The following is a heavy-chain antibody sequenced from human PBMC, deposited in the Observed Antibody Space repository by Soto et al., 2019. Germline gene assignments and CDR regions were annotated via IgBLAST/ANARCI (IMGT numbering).Heavy chain of an antibody. CDR2: IYYSGST. Sequence: SETLSLTCTVSGGSISNYYWTWIRQPPGKGLEWIGYIYYSGSTNYNPSLKSRVTISVDTSKNQFSLKLSSVTAADTAVYYCAMMATRQFFDYWGQGTLVTVSS. J-gene: IGHJ4*02. CDR1: GGSISNYY. CDR3: AMMATRQFFDY. D-gene: IGHD5-12*01. V-gene: IGHV4-59*01.